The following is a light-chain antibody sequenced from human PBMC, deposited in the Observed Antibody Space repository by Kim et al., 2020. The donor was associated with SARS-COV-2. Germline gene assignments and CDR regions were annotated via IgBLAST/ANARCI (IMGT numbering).Light chain of an antibody. Sequence: AAVGDRVTITCRASQSISSWLAWYQQKPGKAPKLLIYKASSLESGVPSRFSGSGSGTEFTLTISSLQPDDFATYYCQQYNSYVWTFGQGTKVDIK. J-gene: IGKJ1*01. CDR1: QSISSW. CDR2: KAS. CDR3: QQYNSYVWT. V-gene: IGKV1-5*03.